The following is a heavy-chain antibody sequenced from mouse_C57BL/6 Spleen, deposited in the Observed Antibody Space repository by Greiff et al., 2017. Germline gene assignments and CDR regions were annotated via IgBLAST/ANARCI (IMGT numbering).Heavy chain of an antibody. Sequence: QVQLQQPGAELVKPGASVKMSCKASGYTFTSYWITWVKQRPGQGLAWIGDIYPGSGSTNYNEKFKSKATLTVATSSSTAYMQLSSLTSEDSAVYYCARHYYGSSYVYFDVWGTVTTVTVSS. CDR1: GYTFTSYW. V-gene: IGHV1-55*01. CDR3: ARHYYGSSYVYFDV. J-gene: IGHJ1*03. CDR2: IYPGSGST. D-gene: IGHD1-1*01.